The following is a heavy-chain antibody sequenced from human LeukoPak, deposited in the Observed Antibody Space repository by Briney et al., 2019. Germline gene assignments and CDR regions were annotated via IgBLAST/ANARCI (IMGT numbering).Heavy chain of an antibody. V-gene: IGHV3-30*03. J-gene: IGHJ1*01. CDR2: ISYDGSNK. Sequence: GGSLRLSCAASGFTFSRCGMHWVRQAPGKGLEWVAVISYDGSNKYYADSVKGRFTISRDNSKNTLYLQMNSLRAEDTAVYYCAIRPVRFTMVRGVIIGLEYFQHWGQGTLVTVSS. D-gene: IGHD3-10*01. CDR3: AIRPVRFTMVRGVIIGLEYFQH. CDR1: GFTFSRCG.